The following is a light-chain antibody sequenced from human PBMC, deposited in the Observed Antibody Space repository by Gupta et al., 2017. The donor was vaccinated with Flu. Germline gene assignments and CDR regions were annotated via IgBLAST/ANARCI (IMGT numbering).Light chain of an antibody. V-gene: IGKV1-39*01. CDR1: QSIRSY. CDR3: QQTDNNPFLS. J-gene: IGKJ3*01. CDR2: AAS. Sequence: SSLYASVGDRGTSTCVASQSIRSYLDWYKHKPGEAPKLLIYAASSWQSGVPSRFSGSGGGTHVTLTISNRQPEDIASYYCQQTDNNPFLSFGHGTKVDI.